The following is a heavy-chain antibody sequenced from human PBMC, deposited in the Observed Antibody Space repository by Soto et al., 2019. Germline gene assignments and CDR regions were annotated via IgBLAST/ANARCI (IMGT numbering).Heavy chain of an antibody. CDR2: IWYDGSSQ. CDR1: GFTFRNSG. D-gene: IGHD4-4*01. Sequence: QVNLVQSGGGLVQPGRSLRLSCEASGFTFRNSGMEWIRQAPGKGLEWVARIWYDGSSQYYADSVKGRFTISRDNSKNTLYMEMNSVRVEYTAVYYCARDMDSNYDGMDVWGQWTKVIVYS. CDR3: ARDMDSNYDGMDV. V-gene: IGHV3-33*01. J-gene: IGHJ6*01.